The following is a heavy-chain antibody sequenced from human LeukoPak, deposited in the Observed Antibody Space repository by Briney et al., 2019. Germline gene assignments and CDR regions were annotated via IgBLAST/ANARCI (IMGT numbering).Heavy chain of an antibody. D-gene: IGHD6-13*01. CDR3: ARLIAAAGTEYYFDY. CDR2: IYPGYSDT. CDR1: GYGFTSYW. V-gene: IGHV5-51*01. Sequence: GESLKISCKGSGYGFTSYWIGWVRQMPGKGLEWMGIIYPGYSDTRYSPSFQGHVTISADKSISTAYLQWSSLKASDTAMYYCARLIAAAGTEYYFDYWGQGTLVTVSS. J-gene: IGHJ4*02.